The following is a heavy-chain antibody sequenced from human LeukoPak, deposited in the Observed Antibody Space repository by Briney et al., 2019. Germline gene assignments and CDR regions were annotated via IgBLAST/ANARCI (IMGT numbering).Heavy chain of an antibody. CDR1: GGSISSYY. D-gene: IGHD6-19*01. J-gene: IGHJ4*02. V-gene: IGHV4-59*01. CDR2: IYYSGST. CDR3: ARAVAGSFDFDY. Sequence: PSETLSLTCTVSGGSISSYYWSWIRQPPGKGLEWIGYIYYSGSTNYNPSLKSRVTISVDTSKNQFSLKLSSVTAADMAVYYCARAVAGSFDFDYWGQGTLVTVSS.